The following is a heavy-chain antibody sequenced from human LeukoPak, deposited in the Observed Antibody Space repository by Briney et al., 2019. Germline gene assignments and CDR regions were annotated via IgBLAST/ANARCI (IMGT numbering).Heavy chain of an antibody. J-gene: IGHJ4*02. V-gene: IGHV4-31*03. CDR1: GGSISSGGYY. CDR3: ARVPYYYDSSGYYSPGFFDY. CDR2: IYYSGST. Sequence: PSQTLSLTCTVSGGSISSGGYYWSWIRQHPGKGLEWIGYIYYSGSTYYNPSLKSRVTISVDTSKNQFSLKLSSVTAADTAVYYCARVPYYYDSSGYYSPGFFDYRGQGTLVTVSS. D-gene: IGHD3-22*01.